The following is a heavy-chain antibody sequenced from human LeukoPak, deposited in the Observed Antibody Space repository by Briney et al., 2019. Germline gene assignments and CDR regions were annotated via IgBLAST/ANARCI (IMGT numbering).Heavy chain of an antibody. CDR1: GFTFSSYA. J-gene: IGHJ4*02. V-gene: IGHV3-30*01. CDR3: AKGIRAALFDY. D-gene: IGHD2-15*01. CDR2: ISYDGRNK. Sequence: GGSLRLSCAASGFTFSSYAIHWVRQAPGKGLEGVTTISYDGRNKYYADSVKGRFTISRDNSKDTLYLQMNSLRAEDTAVYYCAKGIRAALFDYWGQGTLVTVCS.